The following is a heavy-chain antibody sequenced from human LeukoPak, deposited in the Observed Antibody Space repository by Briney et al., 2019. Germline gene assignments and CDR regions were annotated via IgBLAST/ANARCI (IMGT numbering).Heavy chain of an antibody. D-gene: IGHD6-19*01. V-gene: IGHV3-23*01. CDR2: ISGSGDHT. Sequence: GGSLRLSCTASRFTFSSYALSWVRQAPGKGLEWVSAISGSGDHTYYADSVKGRFTISRDNSKSTLYLQMISLRAEDTAVYYCAKHGFSSGWPQVPSDHWGQGTLVTVSS. CDR1: RFTFSSYA. J-gene: IGHJ4*02. CDR3: AKHGFSSGWPQVPSDH.